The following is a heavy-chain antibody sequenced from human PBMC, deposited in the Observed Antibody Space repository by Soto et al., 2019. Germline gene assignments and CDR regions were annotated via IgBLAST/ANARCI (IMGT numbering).Heavy chain of an antibody. J-gene: IGHJ4*02. V-gene: IGHV1-3*01. CDR3: AREGAHYAPFDL. D-gene: IGHD3-16*01. CDR1: GYTFTDFA. CDR2: INVGNGNT. Sequence: QAQLVQSGAEAKQPGASVRVSCKASGYTFTDFALHWVRQAPGQGLDLMGWINVGNGNTVYSLKFQGRVTNDRDMSATTAYIEITSLPSDDTAIYYCAREGAHYAPFDLWGQGTLVTVSS.